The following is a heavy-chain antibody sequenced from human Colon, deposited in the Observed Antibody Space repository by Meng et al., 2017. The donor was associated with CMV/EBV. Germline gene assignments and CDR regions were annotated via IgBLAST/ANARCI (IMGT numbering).Heavy chain of an antibody. CDR1: GYTFTSYG. V-gene: IGHV1-18*01. CDR3: ARKRGYDSSGYSDY. CDR2: ISAYNGNT. D-gene: IGHD3-22*01. Sequence: KACGYTFTSYGISWVRQAPGQGLEWMGWISAYNGNTNYAQKLQGRVTMTTDTSTSTAYMELRSLRSDDTAVYYCARKRGYDSSGYSDYWGQGTLVTVSS. J-gene: IGHJ4*02.